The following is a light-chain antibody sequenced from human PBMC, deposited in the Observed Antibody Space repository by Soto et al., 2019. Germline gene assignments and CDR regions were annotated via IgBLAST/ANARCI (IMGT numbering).Light chain of an antibody. Sequence: QSALTQPASVSGSPGQSITISCTGTSSDVGGYNYVSWYQQHPGKAPKLMIYDVSNRPSGVSNRFSGYKSGNTASLTISGLQDEDEADYYCSSYTSSSTLVFGTGTKLTVL. CDR1: SSDVGGYNY. J-gene: IGLJ1*01. CDR2: DVS. V-gene: IGLV2-14*01. CDR3: SSYTSSSTLV.